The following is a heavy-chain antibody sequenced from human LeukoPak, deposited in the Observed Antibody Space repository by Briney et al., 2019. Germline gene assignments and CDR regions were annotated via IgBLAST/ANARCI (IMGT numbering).Heavy chain of an antibody. CDR1: GGSFSGYY. CDR2: INHSGGT. V-gene: IGHV4-34*01. CDR3: ARDRCGELLHFDL. D-gene: IGHD3-10*01. J-gene: IGHJ2*01. Sequence: PSETLSLTCAVYGGSFSGYYRSWIRQPPGKGLEWIGEINHSGGTSYNPSLNSRVTISVDTSNNQFSLNLSSVTAADTAVYYCARDRCGELLHFDLWGRGTLVTVSS.